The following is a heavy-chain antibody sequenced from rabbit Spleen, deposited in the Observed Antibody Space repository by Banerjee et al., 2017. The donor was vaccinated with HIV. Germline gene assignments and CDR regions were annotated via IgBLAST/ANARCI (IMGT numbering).Heavy chain of an antibody. CDR3: VRDQAGDADYGPYYLNL. CDR1: GVSFSSSSY. D-gene: IGHD2-1*01. V-gene: IGHV1S40*01. J-gene: IGHJ4*01. CDR2: IEPIFYNT. Sequence: QSLEESGGDLVKPGASLTLTCTASGVSFSSSSYMCWVRQAPGKGLEWIGYIEPIFYNTYYANWVNGRFTISSHNAQNTLYLQLSSLTAADTATYFCVRDQAGDADYGPYYLNLWGQGTLVTVS.